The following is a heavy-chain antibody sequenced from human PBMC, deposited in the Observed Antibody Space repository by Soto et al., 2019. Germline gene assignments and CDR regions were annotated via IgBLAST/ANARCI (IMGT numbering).Heavy chain of an antibody. CDR1: GFTFSSYS. V-gene: IGHV3-48*01. D-gene: IGHD6-19*01. CDR2: ISSSSSTI. CDR3: VRNRIIEVAGAPFGY. Sequence: GGSLRLSCAASGFTFSSYSMNWVRQSPGKGLEWVSYISSSSSTIYYADSVKGRFTISRDNAKNSVYLEMNSLRADDSATYYCVRNRIIEVAGAPFGYWVQRAPVTVSA. J-gene: IGHJ4*02.